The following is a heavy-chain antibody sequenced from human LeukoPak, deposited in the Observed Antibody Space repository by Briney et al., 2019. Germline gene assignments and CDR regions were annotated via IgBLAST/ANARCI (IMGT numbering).Heavy chain of an antibody. J-gene: IGHJ4*02. CDR3: AKDHSGNYYDSSGSDY. Sequence: GGSLRLSCAASGFTFSNYVMNWVRQAPGKGLEWVSGISGSAGSTSYADSVKGRFTISRDNSKSTLYLQMNSLRAEDTAVYYCAKDHSGNYYDSSGSDYWGPGTLVTVSS. D-gene: IGHD3-22*01. CDR2: ISGSAGST. V-gene: IGHV3-23*01. CDR1: GFTFSNYV.